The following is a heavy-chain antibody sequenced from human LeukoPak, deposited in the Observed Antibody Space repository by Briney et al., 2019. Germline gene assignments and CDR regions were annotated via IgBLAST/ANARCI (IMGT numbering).Heavy chain of an antibody. CDR1: GGSISSSYS. D-gene: IGHD3-22*01. J-gene: IGHJ4*02. CDR3: ARQPGSGYYYYFDY. CDR2: IYYSGST. Sequence: PSETLSLTCTVSGGSISSSYSWGWIRQPPGKGLEWIGYIYYSGSTNYNPSFKSRVTISVDTSKNQFSLKLSSVTAADTAVYYCARQPGSGYYYYFDYWGQGTLVTVSS. V-gene: IGHV4-61*01.